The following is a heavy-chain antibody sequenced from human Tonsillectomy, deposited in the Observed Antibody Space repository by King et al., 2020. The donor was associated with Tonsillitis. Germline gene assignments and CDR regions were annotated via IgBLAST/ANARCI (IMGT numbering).Heavy chain of an antibody. CDR3: ARPYHDYGDFPPVYYFDY. CDR1: HGSSSGYY. V-gene: IGHV4-34*01. J-gene: IGHJ4*01. CDR2: INHSGST. Sequence: VQLQQWGAGLLKPSETLSLTCAVYHGSSSGYYWSWIRQPPGKGLGWSGEINHSGSTNYNPSLKSRVTISVDTSKNQFSLKLSSVTAADTAVYYWARPYHDYGDFPPVYYFDYWGQEPWSPSPQ. D-gene: IGHD4-17*01.